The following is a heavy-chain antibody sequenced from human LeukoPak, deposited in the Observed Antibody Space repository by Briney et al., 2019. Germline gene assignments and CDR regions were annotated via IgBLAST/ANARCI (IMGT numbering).Heavy chain of an antibody. Sequence: GGSLRLSCAASGFTFSSYAMPWVRQAPGKGLEWVAVISYDGSNKYYADSVKGRFTISRDNSKNTLYLQVNSLRAEDTAVYYCARVTDSSGYYPDYWGQGPLVTVSS. J-gene: IGHJ4*02. CDR3: ARVTDSSGYYPDY. V-gene: IGHV3-30*04. D-gene: IGHD3-22*01. CDR1: GFTFSSYA. CDR2: ISYDGSNK.